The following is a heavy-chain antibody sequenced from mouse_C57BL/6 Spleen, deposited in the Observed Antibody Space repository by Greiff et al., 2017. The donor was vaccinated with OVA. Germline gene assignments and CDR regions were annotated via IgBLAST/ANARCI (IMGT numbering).Heavy chain of an antibody. CDR2: ISSGGDYI. CDR3: TRDGDGYYGFDD. CDR1: GFTFSSYA. V-gene: IGHV5-9-1*02. D-gene: IGHD2-3*01. J-gene: IGHJ2*01. Sequence: DVHLVESGEGLVKPGGSLKLSCAASGFTFSSYAMSWVRQTPEKRLEWVAYISSGGDYIYYADTVKGRFTISRDNARNTLYLQMSSLKSEDTAMYYCTRDGDGYYGFDDWGQGTTLTVSS.